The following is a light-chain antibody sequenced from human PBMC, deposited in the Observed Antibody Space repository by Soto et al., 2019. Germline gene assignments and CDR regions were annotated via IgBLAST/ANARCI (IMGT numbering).Light chain of an antibody. J-gene: IGKJ1*01. Sequence: DIQMTQSPSSVSASVGDRFTITCLASQDINKWLAWYQHNPVTAPKVLIYHASNLQSGVPSRFSGSGSGTEFTLTISSLQPDDFATYYCQQYNSYSFGQGTKVDIK. V-gene: IGKV1D-16*01. CDR2: HAS. CDR3: QQYNSYS. CDR1: QDINKW.